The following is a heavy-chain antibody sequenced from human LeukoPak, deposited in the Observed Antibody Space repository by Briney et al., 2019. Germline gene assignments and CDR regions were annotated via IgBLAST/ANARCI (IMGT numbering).Heavy chain of an antibody. CDR3: AKRPPMIVVVITTPA. CDR2: ISGSGGST. Sequence: GGSLRLSCAASGFTFSSYAMSWVRQAPGKGLEWVSAISGSGGSTYYADSVKGRFTISRDNSKSTLYLQMNSLRAEDTAVYYCAKRPPMIVVVITTPAWGQGTLVTVSS. CDR1: GFTFSSYA. J-gene: IGHJ5*02. V-gene: IGHV3-23*01. D-gene: IGHD3-22*01.